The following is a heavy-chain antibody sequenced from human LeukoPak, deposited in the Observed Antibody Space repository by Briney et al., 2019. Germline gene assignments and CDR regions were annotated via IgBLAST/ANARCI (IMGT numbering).Heavy chain of an antibody. Sequence: GGSLRLSCAASGFTFSSYWMHWVRQAPGKGLVWVSRINSDGSSTTYADSVKGRFTISRDNAKNTLYLQMNSLRAEDTAVYYCAKDQRIVATIRGGAFDIWGQGTMVTVSS. CDR3: AKDQRIVATIRGGAFDI. D-gene: IGHD5-12*01. V-gene: IGHV3-74*01. CDR1: GFTFSSYW. J-gene: IGHJ3*02. CDR2: INSDGSST.